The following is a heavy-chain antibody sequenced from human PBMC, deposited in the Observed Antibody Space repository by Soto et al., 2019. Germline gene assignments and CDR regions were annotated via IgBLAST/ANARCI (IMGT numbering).Heavy chain of an antibody. V-gene: IGHV3-30*18. J-gene: IGHJ4*02. CDR2: ISYDGSYK. CDR1: GFTFSSYG. CDR3: AKEGSVVATTPDFDY. Sequence: QVQLVESGGGVVRPGRSLRLSCAASGFTFSSYGMHWVRQAPGKGLEWVAVISYDGSYKYYADSMKGRVTISRDNSKNTLYVQMNSLRAEDTAVYYCAKEGSVVATTPDFDYWGRGTLVTVSS. D-gene: IGHD5-12*01.